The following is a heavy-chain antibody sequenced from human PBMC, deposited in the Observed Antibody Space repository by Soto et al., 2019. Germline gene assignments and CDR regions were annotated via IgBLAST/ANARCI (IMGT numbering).Heavy chain of an antibody. D-gene: IGHD3-10*01. CDR1: GFTFSDHY. CDR3: TXWGSGNDFGAA. Sequence: EVQLVESGGGLVQPGGSLRLSCAASGFTFSDHYMDWVRQAPGKGLEWVGRSKNKADSYTTEYAASVKGRFTISRDGSKNSLFLQMNSLKTEDTAVYYCTXWGSGNDFGAAWGQGILVTVSS. CDR2: SKNKADSYTT. V-gene: IGHV3-72*01. J-gene: IGHJ4*02.